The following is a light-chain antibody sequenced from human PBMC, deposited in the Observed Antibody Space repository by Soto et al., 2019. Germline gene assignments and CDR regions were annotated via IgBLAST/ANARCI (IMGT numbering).Light chain of an antibody. CDR2: EVT. Sequence: ALTQPASVSGSPGQSITISCTGTSSDIGGYHYVSWYQQHPGKAPKLMIYEVTNRPSGISNRFSGSKSGNTASLTISGLQAEDEADYYCSSYTSSSTLKVFGGGTKVTVL. V-gene: IGLV2-14*01. J-gene: IGLJ2*01. CDR3: SSYTSSSTLKV. CDR1: SSDIGGYHY.